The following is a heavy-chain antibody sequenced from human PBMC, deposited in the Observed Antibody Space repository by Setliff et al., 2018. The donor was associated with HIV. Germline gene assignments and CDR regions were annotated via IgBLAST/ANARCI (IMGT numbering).Heavy chain of an antibody. D-gene: IGHD5-12*01. CDR1: DYSISSGYY. V-gene: IGHV4-38-2*02. CDR3: ARDHIVATIRDYYYGMDV. J-gene: IGHJ6*02. Sequence: SETLSLTCAVSDYSISSGYYWGWIRQPPGKGLEWIGSIYHSGSTYYNPSLKSRVTISVDTSKNQFSLKLSSVTPADTAVYYCARDHIVATIRDYYYGMDVWGQGTTVTVSS. CDR2: IYHSGST.